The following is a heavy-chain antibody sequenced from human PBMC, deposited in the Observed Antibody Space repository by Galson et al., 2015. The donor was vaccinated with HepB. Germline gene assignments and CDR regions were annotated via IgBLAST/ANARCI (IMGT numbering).Heavy chain of an antibody. CDR2: ISYDGSNK. CDR3: ARGGRRIVGATKAGVDAFDI. V-gene: IGHV3-33*05. D-gene: IGHD1-26*01. CDR1: GSTFSSYG. J-gene: IGHJ3*02. Sequence: SLRLSCAASGSTFSSYGMHWVRQAPGKGLEWVAVISYDGSNKYYADSVKGRFTISRDDAKNSLYLQMNSLRAEDTAVYYCARGGRRIVGATKAGVDAFDIWGQGTMVTVSS.